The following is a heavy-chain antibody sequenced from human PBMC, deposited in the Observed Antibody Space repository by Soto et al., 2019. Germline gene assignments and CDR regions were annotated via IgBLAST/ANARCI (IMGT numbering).Heavy chain of an antibody. CDR1: GGSISSSSYY. CDR3: ASSLVAYIAVADTVNWFDP. V-gene: IGHV4-39*01. J-gene: IGHJ5*02. CDR2: IYYSGST. Sequence: SETLSLTCTVSGGSISSSSYYWGWIRQPPGKGLEWIGSIYYSGSTYYNPSLKSRVTISVDTSKNQFSLKLSSVTAADTAVYYCASSLVAYIAVADTVNWFDPWGQGTLVTVSS. D-gene: IGHD6-19*01.